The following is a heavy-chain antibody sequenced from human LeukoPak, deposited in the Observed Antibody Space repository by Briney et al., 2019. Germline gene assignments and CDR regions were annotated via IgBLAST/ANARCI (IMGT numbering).Heavy chain of an antibody. CDR2: INPSGDST. V-gene: IGHV1-46*01. J-gene: IGHJ5*02. CDR1: GYTFTSYY. CDR3: ARAGGRFSSSWYTNWFDP. Sequence: GASVKVSCKASGYTFTSYYMHWVRQAPGQGLEWMGIINPSGDSTSYAQKFQGRVTMTRDMSTSTVYMELSSLRSEDTAVYYCARAGGRFSSSWYTNWFDPWGQGTLVTVSS. D-gene: IGHD6-13*01.